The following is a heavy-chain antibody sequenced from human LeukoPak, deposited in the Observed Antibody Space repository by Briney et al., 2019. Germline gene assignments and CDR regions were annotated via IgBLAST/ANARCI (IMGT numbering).Heavy chain of an antibody. CDR3: ARRAVTYVDY. Sequence: PSETQSLTCTVSGGSISSGGYYWSWIRQHPGKGLEWIGYIYYSGSTYYNPSLKSRVTISVDTSKNQFSLKLSSVTAADTAVYYCARRAVTYVDYWGQGTLVTVSS. V-gene: IGHV4-31*03. CDR1: GGSISSGGYY. D-gene: IGHD4-17*01. J-gene: IGHJ4*02. CDR2: IYYSGST.